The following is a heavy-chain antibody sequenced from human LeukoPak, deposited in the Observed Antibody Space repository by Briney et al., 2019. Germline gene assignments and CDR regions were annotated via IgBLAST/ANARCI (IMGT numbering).Heavy chain of an antibody. D-gene: IGHD3-9*01. CDR2: IWSDASNT. Sequence: GGSLRLSCAASGFTFSTYGMHWVRQAPGKGLEWVAVIWSDASNTYYVDSVKGRFTISRDNSKNTLYLQMNNLRAEDTAVYYCARTYNIRYFDTWGQGTLVTVSS. J-gene: IGHJ4*02. V-gene: IGHV3-33*08. CDR3: ARTYNIRYFDT. CDR1: GFTFSTYG.